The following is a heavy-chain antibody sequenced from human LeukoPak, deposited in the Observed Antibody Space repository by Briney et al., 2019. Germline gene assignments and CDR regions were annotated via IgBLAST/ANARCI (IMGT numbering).Heavy chain of an antibody. CDR3: AKAPGVAGTDAFDT. Sequence: PGGSLRLSCTASGYTFDDYGMHWVRQAPGKGLDWVSGISWDGGRILYADSVKGRFTISRDNAKKTLYLQMSSLRSEDTALYYCAKAPGVAGTDAFDTWGQGTMVTVSS. CDR2: ISWDGGRI. J-gene: IGHJ3*02. V-gene: IGHV3-9*01. D-gene: IGHD6-19*01. CDR1: GYTFDDYG.